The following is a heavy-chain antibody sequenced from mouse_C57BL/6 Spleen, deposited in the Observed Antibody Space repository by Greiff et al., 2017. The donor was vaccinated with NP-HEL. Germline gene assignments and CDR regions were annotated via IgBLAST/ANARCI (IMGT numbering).Heavy chain of an antibody. Sequence: EVKLMESGGGLVQPGGSLKLSCAASGFTFSDYGMAWVRQAPRKGPEWVAFISNLAYSIYYADTVTGRFTISRENAKNTLYLEMSSLRSEDTAMYYCARHSNEDAMDYWGQGTSVTVSS. D-gene: IGHD2-5*01. J-gene: IGHJ4*01. CDR1: GFTFSDYG. CDR2: ISNLAYSI. V-gene: IGHV5-15*01. CDR3: ARHSNEDAMDY.